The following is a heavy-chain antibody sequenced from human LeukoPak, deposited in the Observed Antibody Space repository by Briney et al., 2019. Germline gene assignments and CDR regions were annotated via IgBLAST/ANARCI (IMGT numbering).Heavy chain of an antibody. J-gene: IGHJ4*02. CDR1: GGSISSYY. CDR2: FYTSGRP. Sequence: PSETLSLACTVSGGSISSYYCSWIRQPAGKGLEWIGRFYTSGRPSYNPSVKSRVTISVDTSKNQFSLKLSSVTAAGTAVYYCARRSTVTKFGYFDYWGQGTLVTVSS. CDR3: ARRSTVTKFGYFDY. V-gene: IGHV4-4*07. D-gene: IGHD4-11*01.